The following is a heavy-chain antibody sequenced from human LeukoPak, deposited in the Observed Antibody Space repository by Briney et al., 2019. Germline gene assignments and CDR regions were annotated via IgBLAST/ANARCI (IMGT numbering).Heavy chain of an antibody. CDR1: GFTFSSYG. CDR3: ARDTNGDGWFDP. CDR2: ISYDGSNK. Sequence: GRSLRLSCAASGFTFSSYGMHWVRLAPGKGLEWVAVISYDGSNKYYADSVKGRFTISRDNSKDTLYLQMNSLRAKDTAVYYCARDTNGDGWFDPWGQGTLVTVSS. V-gene: IGHV3-30*03. D-gene: IGHD4-17*01. J-gene: IGHJ5*02.